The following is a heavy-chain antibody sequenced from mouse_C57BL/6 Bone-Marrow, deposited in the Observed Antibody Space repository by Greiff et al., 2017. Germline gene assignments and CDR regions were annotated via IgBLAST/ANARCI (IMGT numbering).Heavy chain of an antibody. CDR2: IHPNSGST. CDR3: ARSSYSNYVPY. CDR1: GYTFTSYW. Sequence: VQLKQPGAELVKPGASVKLSCKASGYTFTSYWMHWVKQRPGQGLEWIGMIHPNSGSTNYNEKFKSKATLTVDKSSSTAYMQLSSLTSEDSAVYYCARSSYSNYVPYWGQGTLVTVSA. V-gene: IGHV1-64*01. J-gene: IGHJ3*01. D-gene: IGHD2-5*01.